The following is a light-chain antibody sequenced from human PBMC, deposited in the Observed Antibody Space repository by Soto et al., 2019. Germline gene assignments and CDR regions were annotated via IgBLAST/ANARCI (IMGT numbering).Light chain of an antibody. CDR1: QSLVYSDGKTY. Sequence: DVVMTQSPLSLSVTLGQPASISCRSSQSLVYSDGKTYLYWFQQRPGQSPRRLIYKVSNRDSGVPDRFSGSGSGTDFTLKISRVEAEDVGVYYCMQGTRWPPYTFGQGTKLEIK. CDR3: MQGTRWPPYT. CDR2: KVS. J-gene: IGKJ2*01. V-gene: IGKV2-30*01.